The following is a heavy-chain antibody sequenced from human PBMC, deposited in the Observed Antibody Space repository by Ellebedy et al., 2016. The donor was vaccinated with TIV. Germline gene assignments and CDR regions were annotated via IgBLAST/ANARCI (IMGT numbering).Heavy chain of an antibody. CDR2: ISGDGTDT. J-gene: IGHJ4*02. CDR3: FASGYSNSQGSVDY. CDR1: GFTFTSSA. D-gene: IGHD4-11*01. Sequence: GESLKISXAASGFTFTSSAMSWVRQGPGKGLEWVSRISGDGTDTAYAGSVKGRFTISRDKAKNTLFLQMESLRAEDTAVYHCFASGYSNSQGSVDYWGQGTLVTVSS. V-gene: IGHV3-74*03.